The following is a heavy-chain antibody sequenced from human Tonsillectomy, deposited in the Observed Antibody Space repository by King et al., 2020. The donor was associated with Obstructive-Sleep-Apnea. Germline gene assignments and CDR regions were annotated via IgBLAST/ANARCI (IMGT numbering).Heavy chain of an antibody. V-gene: IGHV2-5*02. J-gene: IGHJ4*02. Sequence: ITLKESGPTLVKPTQTLTLTCTFSGFSLSTSGVGVGWIRQPPGKALEWLALIYWDDDKRYSPSLKSRLTITKDTSKNQVVLTMTNMDPVDTATYYCARGLGYSSSWYWFGYWGQGTLVTVSS. CDR2: IYWDDDK. CDR1: GFSLSTSGVG. CDR3: ARGLGYSSSWYWFGY. D-gene: IGHD6-13*01.